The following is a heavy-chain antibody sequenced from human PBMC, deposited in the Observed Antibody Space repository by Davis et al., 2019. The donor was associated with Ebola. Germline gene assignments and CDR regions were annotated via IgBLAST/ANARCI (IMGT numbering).Heavy chain of an antibody. CDR2: LSYDGSNK. Sequence: PGGSLRLSCAASGFTFSSYAMHWVRQAPGKGLEWVAVLSYDGSNKYYADSVKGRFTISRDNSKNTVYLQMNSLRAEDTAVYYCARVGCSGGICYSFYYYYGMDVWGQGTTVTVSS. J-gene: IGHJ6*02. CDR1: GFTFSSYA. V-gene: IGHV3-30*04. CDR3: ARVGCSGGICYSFYYYYGMDV. D-gene: IGHD2-15*01.